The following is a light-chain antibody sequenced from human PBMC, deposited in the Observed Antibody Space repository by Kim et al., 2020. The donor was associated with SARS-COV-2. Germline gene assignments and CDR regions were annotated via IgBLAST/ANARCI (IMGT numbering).Light chain of an antibody. CDR1: NIGSKR. CDR2: YES. V-gene: IGLV3-21*04. J-gene: IGLJ2*01. Sequence: VAPGKTARITGGGNNIGSKRVHGYQQKPGQAPVLVIYYESDRPSGIPERFSGSNSGNTATLTISRVEAGDEADYYCQVWDSSSDVVFGGGTKLTVL. CDR3: QVWDSSSDVV.